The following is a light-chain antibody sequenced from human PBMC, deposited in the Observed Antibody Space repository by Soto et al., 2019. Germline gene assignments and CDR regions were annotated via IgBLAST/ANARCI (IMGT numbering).Light chain of an antibody. CDR3: SSFTSSSTFV. Sequence: QSALAQPASVSGSRGQSITISCTGTSSDVGRYNYVSWFQQHPSKVPKLINYDFSNWPSGVSERFSGSKSGITASLSISGLQPEDEADYYCSSFTSSSTFVFGTGTKGTVL. CDR1: SSDVGRYNY. V-gene: IGLV2-14*03. CDR2: DFS. J-gene: IGLJ1*01.